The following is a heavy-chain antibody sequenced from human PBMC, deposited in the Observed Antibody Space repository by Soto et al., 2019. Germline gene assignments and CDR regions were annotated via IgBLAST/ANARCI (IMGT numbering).Heavy chain of an antibody. V-gene: IGHV1-69*13. CDR2: IIPIFGT. J-gene: IGHJ6*02. CDR1: GGTFSSYA. CDR3: ARGGTGYYYGMDV. D-gene: IGHD1-1*01. Sequence: ASVKVSCKASGGTFSSYAINWVRQAPGQGLEWMGGIIPIFGTRYAQKFQGRVTITADESMSTAYMELSSLRSEDTAVYYRARGGTGYYYGMDVWGQGTRVTFSS.